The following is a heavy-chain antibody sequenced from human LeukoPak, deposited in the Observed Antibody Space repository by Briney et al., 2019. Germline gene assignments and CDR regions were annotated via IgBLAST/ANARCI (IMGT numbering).Heavy chain of an antibody. D-gene: IGHD4-17*01. CDR2: IYSSGST. CDR1: GGSISSYY. CDR3: ARDRDYGDYVGDRGFDY. Sequence: SETLSLTCTVSGGSISSYYWSWIRQPAGKGLEWIGRIYSSGSTNYSPSLKSRVTMSVDTSKNQFSLKLSSVTAADTAVYYCARDRDYGDYVGDRGFDYWGQGTLVTVSS. V-gene: IGHV4-4*07. J-gene: IGHJ4*02.